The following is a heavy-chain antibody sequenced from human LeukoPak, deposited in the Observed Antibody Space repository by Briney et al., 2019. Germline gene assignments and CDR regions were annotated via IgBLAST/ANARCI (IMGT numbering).Heavy chain of an antibody. CDR2: IYYSGNT. D-gene: IGHD3-22*01. Sequence: SETLSLTCTVSGGSINSYYWSWIRQPPGKGLEWIGYIYYSGNTNYNPSLKSRVSISIDTSKNQLSLQLSSVTAADTAVYYCARDRDSSGLRDFDLWGRGALVTVSA. CDR3: ARDRDSSGLRDFDL. J-gene: IGHJ2*01. V-gene: IGHV4-59*01. CDR1: GGSINSYY.